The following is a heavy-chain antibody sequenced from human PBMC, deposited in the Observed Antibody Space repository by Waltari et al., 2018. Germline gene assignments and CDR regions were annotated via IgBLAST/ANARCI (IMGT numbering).Heavy chain of an antibody. D-gene: IGHD6-6*01. CDR3: ARGIAARRGWFDP. CDR1: GGSFSGYY. J-gene: IGHJ5*02. CDR2: INHSGST. Sequence: QVQLQQWGAGLLKPSETLSLTCAVYGGSFSGYYWSWIRQPPGKGLEWLGEINHSGSTNYIPSLKSRVTISVDTSKNQFSLKLSSVTAADTAVYYCARGIAARRGWFDPWGQGTLVTVSS. V-gene: IGHV4-34*01.